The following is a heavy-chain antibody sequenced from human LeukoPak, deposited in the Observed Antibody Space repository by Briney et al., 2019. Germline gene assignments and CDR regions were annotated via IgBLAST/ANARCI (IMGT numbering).Heavy chain of an antibody. CDR3: ARGPPDRADI. J-gene: IGHJ3*02. Sequence: SETLSLTCTVSGGSISSSDYYWSWIRQPPGKGLEWIGEINHSGSTNYNTSLASRVTISLDTSKNQFSLRLSSVSAVDTAVCYCARGPPDRADIWGQGTMVTVSS. D-gene: IGHD3-16*02. V-gene: IGHV4-61*08. CDR1: GGSISSSDYY. CDR2: INHSGST.